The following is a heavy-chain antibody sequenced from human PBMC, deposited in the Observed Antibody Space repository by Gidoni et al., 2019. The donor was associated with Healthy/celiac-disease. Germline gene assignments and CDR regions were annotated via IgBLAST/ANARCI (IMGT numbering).Heavy chain of an antibody. D-gene: IGHD3-22*01. Sequence: EVQLVESGGGLVQPGGSLRLSCAASGFTFSSYSMNWVRQAPGKGLEWVSYISSSSSTIYYADSVKGRFTISRDNAKNSLYLQMNSLRAEDTAVYYCAREYYYDSSGYSYWYFDLWGRGTLVTVSS. V-gene: IGHV3-48*01. J-gene: IGHJ2*01. CDR2: ISSSSSTI. CDR3: AREYYYDSSGYSYWYFDL. CDR1: GFTFSSYS.